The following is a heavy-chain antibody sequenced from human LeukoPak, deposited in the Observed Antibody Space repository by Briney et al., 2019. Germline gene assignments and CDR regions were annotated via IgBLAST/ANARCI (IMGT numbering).Heavy chain of an antibody. D-gene: IGHD1-20*01. CDR2: INPNSGGT. Sequence: GASVKVSCKASGYTFSNYGISWVRQAPGQGLEWMGWINPNSGGTNYAQKFQGRVTMTRDTSISTAYMELSRLRSDDTAVYYCARPRYNWNPGWFDPWGQGTLVTVSS. J-gene: IGHJ5*02. CDR3: ARPRYNWNPGWFDP. V-gene: IGHV1-2*02. CDR1: GYTFSNYG.